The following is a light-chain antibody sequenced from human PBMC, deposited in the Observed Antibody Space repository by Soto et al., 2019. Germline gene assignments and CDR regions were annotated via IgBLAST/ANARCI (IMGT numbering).Light chain of an antibody. CDR1: SSDVGGYNY. CDR2: AVT. V-gene: IGLV2-14*01. Sequence: QSALTQPASVSGSPGQSITISCTGTSSDVGGYNYVSWYKQHPGKAPKLMIYAVTNRPSGVSNRFSGSKSGNTASLTISGRQAEDEADYYFCSYTTSSALYVFGSGTKLTVL. CDR3: CSYTTSSALYV. J-gene: IGLJ1*01.